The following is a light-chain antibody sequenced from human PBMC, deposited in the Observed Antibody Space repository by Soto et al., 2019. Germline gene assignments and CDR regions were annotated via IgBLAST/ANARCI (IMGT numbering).Light chain of an antibody. V-gene: IGKV3-15*01. J-gene: IGKJ1*01. CDR2: GAS. CDR1: QSVSSN. CDR3: QQYNNRPT. Sequence: EIVMTQSPATLSVSPGERATLSCRASQSVSSNLAWYQQKPGQAPRLLIYGASTRATGIPARFGGSGSGTEFTLTISSLQSEDFAVYYCQQYNNRPTFGQGTKVDIK.